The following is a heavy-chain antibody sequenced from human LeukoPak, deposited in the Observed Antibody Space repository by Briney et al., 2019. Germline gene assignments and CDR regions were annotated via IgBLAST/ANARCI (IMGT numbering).Heavy chain of an antibody. Sequence: SETLSLTCTVSGGSFRGAPYYWGWIRQPPGKGLEWIGSVFYSGATYSNPSLRSRVTISSDPSKNQFSLKLSSVTDADTAVYYCARDGEYRIWFDPWGQGTPVPVSS. CDR3: ARDGEYRIWFDP. CDR1: GGSFRGAPYY. D-gene: IGHD2-21*01. CDR2: VFYSGAT. J-gene: IGHJ5*02. V-gene: IGHV4-39*07.